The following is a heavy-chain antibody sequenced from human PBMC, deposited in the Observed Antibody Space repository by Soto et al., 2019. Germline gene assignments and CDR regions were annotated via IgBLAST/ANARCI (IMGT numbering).Heavy chain of an antibody. CDR2: ISWNSGSI. CDR3: AKDGESGSGWYYFDY. V-gene: IGHV3-9*01. CDR1: GFTFDDYA. Sequence: GGSLRLSCAASGFTFDDYAMHWVRQAPGRGLEWVSGISWNSGSIGYADSVKGRFTISRDNAKNSLYLQMNSLRAEDTALYYCAKDGESGSGWYYFDYWGKGTLV. J-gene: IGHJ4*02. D-gene: IGHD6-19*01.